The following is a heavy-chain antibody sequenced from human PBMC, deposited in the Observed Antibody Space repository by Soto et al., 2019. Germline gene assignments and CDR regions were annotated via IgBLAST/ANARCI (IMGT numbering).Heavy chain of an antibody. J-gene: IGHJ6*02. CDR3: ARVRISFRPRWGHYYEDGMDV. D-gene: IGHD3-3*01. Sequence: EQLVQSGAEVKKPGSSVKVSCEASGGTFSTYSISWVRQAPGHGLEWMGEVIPYFGTANHAQKFQGRVTLTVDASTSTAYMELRSLRSEHTALYYCARVRISFRPRWGHYYEDGMDVWGQGTRVTVSS. CDR1: GGTFSTYS. CDR2: VIPYFGTA. V-gene: IGHV1-69*01.